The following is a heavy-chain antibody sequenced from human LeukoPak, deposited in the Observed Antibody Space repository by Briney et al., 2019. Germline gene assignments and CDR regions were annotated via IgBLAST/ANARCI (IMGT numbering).Heavy chain of an antibody. J-gene: IGHJ4*02. CDR1: GYIFSDYG. CDR2: ISTYNGNT. CDR3: AREDTSGYFDY. Sequence: ASVKVACKASGYIFSDYGFAWVRQAPGQGLEWMGWISTYNGNTKYAQMLQGRVTMATDTSTSTAFLELRSLRSDDTAVYYCAREDTSGYFDYWGQGTLVTVYS. D-gene: IGHD3-22*01. V-gene: IGHV1-18*01.